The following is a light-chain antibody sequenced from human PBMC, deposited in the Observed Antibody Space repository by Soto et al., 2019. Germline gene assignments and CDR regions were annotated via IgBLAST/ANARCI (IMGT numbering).Light chain of an antibody. V-gene: IGKV1-39*01. CDR2: VTS. Sequence: DIQMTQSPSFLSASVGDRVTVTCRPSQNISKFLNWYQEKPGKPPKILIYVTSNLENGVLSRFKGSGSGTDFALTINGLQPEDFATYYCQQTYRRPGTFGRGTRV. CDR1: QNISKF. J-gene: IGKJ1*01. CDR3: QQTYRRPGT.